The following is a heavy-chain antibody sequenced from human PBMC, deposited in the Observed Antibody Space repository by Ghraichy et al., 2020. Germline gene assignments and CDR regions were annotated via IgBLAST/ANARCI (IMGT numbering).Heavy chain of an antibody. CDR3: ARVGQTHRFDY. J-gene: IGHJ4*02. CDR2: INHSGST. V-gene: IGHV4-34*01. CDR1: GGSFSGYY. Sequence: SQTLSLTCAVYGGSFSGYYWSWIRQPPGKGLEWIGEINHSGSTNYNPSLKSRVTISVDTSKNQFSLKLSSVTAADTAVYYYARVGQTHRFDYWGQGTLVTVSS.